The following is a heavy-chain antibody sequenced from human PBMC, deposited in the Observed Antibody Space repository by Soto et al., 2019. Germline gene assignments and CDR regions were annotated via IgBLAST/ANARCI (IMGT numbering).Heavy chain of an antibody. CDR3: TTDRTSWFGDHDAFDI. V-gene: IGHV3-15*01. J-gene: IGHJ3*02. CDR2: IKSKTDGGTT. D-gene: IGHD3-10*01. Sequence: GSLRLSCAASGFTFSNAWMSWVRQAPGKGLEWVGRIKSKTDGGTTDYAAPVKGRFTISRDDSKNTLYLQMNSLKTEDTAVYYCTTDRTSWFGDHDAFDIWGQGTMVTVSS. CDR1: GFTFSNAW.